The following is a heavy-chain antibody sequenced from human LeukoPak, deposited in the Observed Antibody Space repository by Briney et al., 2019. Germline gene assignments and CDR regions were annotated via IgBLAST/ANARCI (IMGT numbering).Heavy chain of an antibody. CDR1: GFTFSSYG. J-gene: IGHJ4*02. V-gene: IGHV3-30*03. D-gene: IGHD3-22*01. CDR2: ISYDGSNK. CDR3: ARVVNEKINSGYYSDY. Sequence: GRSLRLSCAASGFTFSSYGMHWVRQAPGKGLEWVAVISYDGSNKYYADSVKGRFTISRDNSKNTLYLQMNSLRAEDTAVYYCARVVNEKINSGYYSDYWGQGTLVTVST.